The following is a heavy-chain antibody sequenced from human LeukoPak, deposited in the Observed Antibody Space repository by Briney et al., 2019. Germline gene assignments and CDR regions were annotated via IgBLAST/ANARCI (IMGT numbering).Heavy chain of an antibody. Sequence: GGSLRLSCAASGFTFSSYSMNWVCQAPGKGLEWVSGISLDGATTYYAGSVEGRFTISRDNSKNTLYLQMNSLRADDTAVYYCVKDHGWLLYSWGQGTLVTVSS. D-gene: IGHD3-9*01. J-gene: IGHJ4*02. CDR2: ISLDGATT. V-gene: IGHV3-23*01. CDR1: GFTFSSYS. CDR3: VKDHGWLLYS.